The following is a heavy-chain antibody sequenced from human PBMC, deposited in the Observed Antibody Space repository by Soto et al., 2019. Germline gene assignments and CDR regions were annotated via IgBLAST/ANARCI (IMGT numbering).Heavy chain of an antibody. Sequence: QVQLVESGGGVVQPGRSLRLSCAASGFTFRSYGMHWVRQAPAKGLEWVAVISYDGSNKYYEDSVKGRFTISRDNSKNTLYLQMNSLRAEDTAVYYCAKGVVVVAATPFDYWGQGTLVTVSS. CDR1: GFTFRSYG. CDR2: ISYDGSNK. D-gene: IGHD2-15*01. J-gene: IGHJ4*02. V-gene: IGHV3-30*18. CDR3: AKGVVVVAATPFDY.